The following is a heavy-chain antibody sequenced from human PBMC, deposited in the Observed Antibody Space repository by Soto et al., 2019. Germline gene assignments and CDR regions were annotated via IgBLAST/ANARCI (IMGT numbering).Heavy chain of an antibody. J-gene: IGHJ4*02. CDR1: GASISNYY. V-gene: IGHV4-59*13. CDR2: IHYNGNT. D-gene: IGHD2-2*01. CDR3: ASLPCQRSSESCTSCCDFGQ. Sequence: SETLYLTCTVSGASISNYYWSWGWKPPGKGLEWIAYIHYNGNTNYNPSLTSRVTMSLDTSKNQFSLKLLSVTAADTAVYYCASLPCQRSSESCTSCCDFGQWGQGTLVTVSS.